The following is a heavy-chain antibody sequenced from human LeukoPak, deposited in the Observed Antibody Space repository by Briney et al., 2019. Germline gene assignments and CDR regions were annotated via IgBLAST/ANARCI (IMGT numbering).Heavy chain of an antibody. D-gene: IGHD6-13*01. J-gene: IGHJ6*03. V-gene: IGHV3-11*06. CDR2: ISSSSSYI. CDR3: ARAAIAAARIYYYMDV. Sequence: PGGSLRLSCAASGFTFSDYYMSWIRQAPGKGLEWVSYISSSSSYIYYADSVKGRFTISRDNAENSLYLQMNSLRAEDTAVYYCARAAIAAARIYYYMDVWGKGTTVTVSS. CDR1: GFTFSDYY.